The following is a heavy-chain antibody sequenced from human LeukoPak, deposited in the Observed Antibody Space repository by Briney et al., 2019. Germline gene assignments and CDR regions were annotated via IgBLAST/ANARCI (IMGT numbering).Heavy chain of an antibody. V-gene: IGHV3-33*01. CDR2: IWYDGSNK. D-gene: IGHD6-13*01. J-gene: IGHJ4*02. CDR3: ARDPIAAVRFDY. CDR1: GFTFTSYG. Sequence: GGSLRLCCAASGFTFTSYGMHWVRQAPGKGLEWVAVIWYDGSNKYYADSVKGRFTISRDNSKNTLYLQMNSLRAEDTAVYYCARDPIAAVRFDYWGQGTLVTVSS.